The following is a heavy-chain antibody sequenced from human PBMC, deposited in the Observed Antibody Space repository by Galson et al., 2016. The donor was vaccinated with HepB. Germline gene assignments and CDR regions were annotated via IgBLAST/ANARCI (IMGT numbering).Heavy chain of an antibody. CDR2: IHNSEDIS. CDR3: VKWRGGVWTDYFIDY. D-gene: IGHD3/OR15-3a*01. J-gene: IGHJ4*02. CDR1: GFAFSGYA. Sequence: SLRLSCAAAGFAFSGYAMSWVRQAPGKGLEWVSIIHNSEDISYYADSVKGRFTISRDNSKNTLDLQMNSLRAEDTAVYYCVKWRGGVWTDYFIDYWGQGTLVTVSS. V-gene: IGHV3-23*01.